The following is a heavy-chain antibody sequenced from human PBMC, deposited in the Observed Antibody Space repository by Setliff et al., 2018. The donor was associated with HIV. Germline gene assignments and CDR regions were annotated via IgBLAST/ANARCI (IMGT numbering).Heavy chain of an antibody. CDR2: IKQDGSEK. CDR3: ARAIFGSGWSHGHFDL. D-gene: IGHD6-19*01. J-gene: IGHJ2*01. V-gene: IGHV3-7*03. CDR1: GFSFSSHW. Sequence: PGGSLRLSCAASGFSFSSHWMHWVRQAPGKGLEWVASIKQDGSEKYYVDSVKGRFTISRDNAKNSLYLQMNSLGGDDTAVYYCARAIFGSGWSHGHFDLWGRGNLVTVSS.